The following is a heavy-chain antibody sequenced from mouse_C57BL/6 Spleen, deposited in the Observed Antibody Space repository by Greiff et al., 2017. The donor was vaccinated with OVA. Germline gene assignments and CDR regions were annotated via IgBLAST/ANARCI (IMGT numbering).Heavy chain of an antibody. Sequence: EVKVEESGPGLVKPSQSLSLTCSVTGYSITSGYYWNWIRQFPGNKLEWMGYISYDGSNNYNPFLKNRISITRDTSKNQFFLKLNSVTTEDTATYYCARDGGRRRAYYFDDWGQGTTLTVSS. D-gene: IGHD2-12*01. J-gene: IGHJ2*01. CDR3: ARDGGRRRAYYFDD. CDR1: GYSITSGYY. V-gene: IGHV3-6*01. CDR2: ISYDGSN.